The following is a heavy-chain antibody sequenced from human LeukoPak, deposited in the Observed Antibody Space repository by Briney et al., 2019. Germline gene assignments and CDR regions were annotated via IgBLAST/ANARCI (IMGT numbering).Heavy chain of an antibody. CDR3: EKAPLRQQLAKSSSQH. Sequence: GGSLRLSCAASGFTFSSYAMSWVRQAPGKGLEWVSAISGSGGSTYYADSVKGRFTISRDNSKNTLYLQMSSLRAEDTAVYYCEKAPLRQQLAKSSSQHWGQGTLVTVSS. D-gene: IGHD6-13*01. J-gene: IGHJ1*01. CDR1: GFTFSSYA. CDR2: ISGSGGST. V-gene: IGHV3-23*01.